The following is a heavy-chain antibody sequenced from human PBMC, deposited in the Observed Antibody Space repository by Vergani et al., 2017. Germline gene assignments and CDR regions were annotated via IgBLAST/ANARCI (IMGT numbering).Heavy chain of an antibody. J-gene: IGHJ3*02. Sequence: QVQLVQSGAEVKKPGASVKVSCKASGYTFTGYYIHWVRQAPVQGLEWMGGIIPIFGTANYAQKFQGRVTITADESTSTAYMELSSLRSEDTAVYYCARNRGVGNAFDIWGQGTMVTVSS. CDR1: GYTFTGYY. D-gene: IGHD3-10*01. CDR2: IIPIFGTA. CDR3: ARNRGVGNAFDI. V-gene: IGHV1-69*01.